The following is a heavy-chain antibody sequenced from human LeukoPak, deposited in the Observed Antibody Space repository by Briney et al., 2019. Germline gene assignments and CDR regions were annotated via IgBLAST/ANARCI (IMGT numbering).Heavy chain of an antibody. D-gene: IGHD3-16*02. Sequence: GGSLRLSCAASGFTFSSYAMSWVRQAPGKGLEWVSAISGSGGSTYYADSVKGRFTFSRDSSKNTLYLQLNSLRAEDTAVYYCARVAFGGVIAGAFDIWGQGTMVTVSS. J-gene: IGHJ3*02. V-gene: IGHV3-23*01. CDR1: GFTFSSYA. CDR2: ISGSGGST. CDR3: ARVAFGGVIAGAFDI.